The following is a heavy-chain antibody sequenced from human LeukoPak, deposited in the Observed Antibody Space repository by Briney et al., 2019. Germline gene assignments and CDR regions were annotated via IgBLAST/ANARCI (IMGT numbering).Heavy chain of an antibody. CDR2: MSGSGDST. CDR3: AKDLLDYDILTGYLDY. Sequence: GGSLRLSCAASGFTLSSYAMSWVRQAPGKGLEWVSAMSGSGDSTHYADSVKGRVIISRDNSKNTLFLQMNSLRAEDTAVYYCAKDLLDYDILTGYLDYWGQGTLVTVSS. J-gene: IGHJ4*02. CDR1: GFTLSSYA. V-gene: IGHV3-23*01. D-gene: IGHD3-9*01.